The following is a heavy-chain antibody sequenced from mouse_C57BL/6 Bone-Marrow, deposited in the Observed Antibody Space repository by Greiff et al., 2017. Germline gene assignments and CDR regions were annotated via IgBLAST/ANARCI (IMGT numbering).Heavy chain of an antibody. J-gene: IGHJ3*01. V-gene: IGHV1-81*01. D-gene: IGHD2-5*01. CDR3: ANAYYSNYGFAY. CDR1: GYTFTSYG. Sequence: QVQLQQSGAELARPGASVKLSCKASGYTFTSYGISWVKQRTGQGLEWIGEIYPRSGNTYYNEKFKGKATLTADKYSSTAYMELRSLTSEDSAVYFCANAYYSNYGFAYWGQGTLVTVSA. CDR2: IYPRSGNT.